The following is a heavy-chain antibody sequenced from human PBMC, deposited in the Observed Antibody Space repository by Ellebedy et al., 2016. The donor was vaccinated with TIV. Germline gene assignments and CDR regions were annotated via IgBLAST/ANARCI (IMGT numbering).Heavy chain of an antibody. V-gene: IGHV3-7*03. CDR3: VKGHGDSGTY. Sequence: PGGSLRLSCAASGFTFSTYWMHWVCQAPGKGLEWVAYIKQDGSEMDYVDSVKGRFTISRDNTKNSLYLQMNSLRAEDTALYYCVKGHGDSGTYWGQGTLVTVSS. D-gene: IGHD3-10*01. CDR1: GFTFSTYW. CDR2: IKQDGSEM. J-gene: IGHJ4*02.